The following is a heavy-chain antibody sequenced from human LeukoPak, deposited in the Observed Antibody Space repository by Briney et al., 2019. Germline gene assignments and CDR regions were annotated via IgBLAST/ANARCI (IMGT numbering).Heavy chain of an antibody. CDR1: GGTFSSYA. CDR3: ASRVTWSGYYTDDY. CDR2: IIPIFGTA. D-gene: IGHD3-3*01. Sequence: ASVKVSCKASGGTFSSYAISWVRQAPGQGLEWMGGIIPIFGTANYAQKFQGRVTITTDESTSTAYMELSSLRSEDTAVYYCASRVTWSGYYTDDYWGQGTLVTVSS. V-gene: IGHV1-69*05. J-gene: IGHJ4*02.